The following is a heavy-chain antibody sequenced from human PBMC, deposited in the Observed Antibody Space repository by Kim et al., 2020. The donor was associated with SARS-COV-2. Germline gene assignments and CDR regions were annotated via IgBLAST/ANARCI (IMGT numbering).Heavy chain of an antibody. J-gene: IGHJ4*02. CDR1: GGSISSYY. V-gene: IGHV4-59*12. D-gene: IGHD6-19*01. CDR2: IYYSGST. Sequence: SETLSLTCTVSGGSISSYYWSWIRQPPGKGLEWIGYIYYSGSTNYNPSLKSRVTISVDTSKNQFSLKLSSVTAADTAVYYCARGTDSSCWQSWDFDYWGQGTLVTVSS. CDR3: ARGTDSSCWQSWDFDY.